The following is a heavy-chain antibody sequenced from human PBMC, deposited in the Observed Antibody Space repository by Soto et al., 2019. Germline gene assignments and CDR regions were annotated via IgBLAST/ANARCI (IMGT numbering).Heavy chain of an antibody. V-gene: IGHV1-69*13. CDR1: GGTFSSYA. Sequence: SVKVSCQASGGTFSSYAISWVRQAPGQGLEWMGGIIPIFGTANYAQKFQGRVTITADESTSTAYMELSSLRSEDTAVYYCARVGSSVYYYDSSDFDYWGQGTLVTVSS. J-gene: IGHJ4*02. CDR3: ARVGSSVYYYDSSDFDY. CDR2: IIPIFGTA. D-gene: IGHD3-22*01.